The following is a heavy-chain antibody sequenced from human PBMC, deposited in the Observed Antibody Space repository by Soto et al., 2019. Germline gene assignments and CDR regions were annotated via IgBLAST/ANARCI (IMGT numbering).Heavy chain of an antibody. J-gene: IGHJ4*02. V-gene: IGHV4-34*01. CDR1: GGSFSGYY. CDR2: INHSGST. CDR3: ASTVVVPAPLYDY. D-gene: IGHD2-2*01. Sequence: SETLSLTCAVYGGSFSGYYWSWIRQPPGKGLEWIGEINHSGSTNYNPSLKSRVTISVDTSKNQFSLKLSSVTAADTAVYYCASTVVVPAPLYDYWGQGTLVTVSS.